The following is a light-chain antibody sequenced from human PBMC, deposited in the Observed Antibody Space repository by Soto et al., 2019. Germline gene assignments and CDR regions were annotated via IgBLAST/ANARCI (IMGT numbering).Light chain of an antibody. J-gene: IGLJ2*01. CDR2: EVS. CDR3: SSYTSSSTLV. Sequence: QSALPQPASVSGSPGQSITISCTGTSSDVGGYNYVSWYQQHPGKAPKLMIYEVSNRPSGVSNRFSGSKSGNTASLTISGLHAEDEADYYRSSYTSSSTLVFGGGTKLTVL. CDR1: SSDVGGYNY. V-gene: IGLV2-14*01.